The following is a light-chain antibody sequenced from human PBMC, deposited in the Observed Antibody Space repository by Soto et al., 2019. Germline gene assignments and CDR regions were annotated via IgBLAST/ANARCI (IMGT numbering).Light chain of an antibody. J-gene: IGKJ4*01. V-gene: IGKV3-11*02. CDR1: QSVNSF. CDR2: DAS. Sequence: EIVLTQSPATLSLSPGERATLSCRASQSVNSFLAWYQQKPGQPPRLLIYDASNRATGIPARFSGSGSGRDFTLTISSLEPEDFAVYYCQQRSNWPSTVGGGTKVDIK. CDR3: QQRSNWPST.